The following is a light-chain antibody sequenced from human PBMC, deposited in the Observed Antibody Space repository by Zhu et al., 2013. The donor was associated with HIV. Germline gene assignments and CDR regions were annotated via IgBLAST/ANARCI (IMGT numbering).Light chain of an antibody. J-gene: IGKJ4*01. CDR2: GAS. CDR3: QNYNSVPLT. Sequence: DIQMTQSPSSLSASVGDRVTITCQASQDLADSLNWYQHKPGKAPQLLISGASDLETGVPSRFSGDGSGTGFTLTISNVQPEDVAIYFCQNYNSVPLTFGGGTKVEIK. V-gene: IGKV1-33*01. CDR1: QDLADS.